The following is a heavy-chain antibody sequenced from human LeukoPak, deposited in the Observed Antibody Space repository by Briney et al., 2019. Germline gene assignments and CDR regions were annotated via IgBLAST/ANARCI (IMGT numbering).Heavy chain of an antibody. CDR1: GGTFSIYA. V-gene: IGHV1-69*13. CDR2: IIPIFGTA. D-gene: IGHD6-13*01. Sequence: GASVKVSCKASGGTFSIYAISWVRQAPGQGLEWMGGIIPIFGTANYAQKFQGRVTITADESTSTAYMELSSLRSEDTAVYYCASWCRSWKHLLSRFVPWGQGTLVTVSS. J-gene: IGHJ5*02. CDR3: ASWCRSWKHLLSRFVP.